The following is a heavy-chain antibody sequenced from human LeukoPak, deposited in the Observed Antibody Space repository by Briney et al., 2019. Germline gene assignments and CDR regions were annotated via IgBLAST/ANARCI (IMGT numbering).Heavy chain of an antibody. CDR1: GGSISSSSYY. D-gene: IGHD3-3*01. J-gene: IGHJ4*02. CDR2: IYYSGST. V-gene: IGHV4-39*01. Sequence: SETLSLTCTVSGGSISSSSYYWGWIRQPPGKGLEWIGRIYYSGSTYYNPALKIRVTISVDTSKNQFSLKLSSVTAADTAVYYCARHGRSPNWGQGTLVTLSS. CDR3: ARHGRSPN.